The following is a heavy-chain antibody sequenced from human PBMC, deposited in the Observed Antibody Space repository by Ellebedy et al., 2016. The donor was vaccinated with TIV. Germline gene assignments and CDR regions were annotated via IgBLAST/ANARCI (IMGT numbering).Heavy chain of an antibody. CDR3: AREYKSGYPRYYFHGMDV. CDR2: IHGGGSET. CDR1: GFTFGSYW. Sequence: PGGSLRLSCAASGFTFGSYWMNWVRQPPGKGLEWVANIHGGGSETYYVDSVKGRFRISRDNAKNSLYLEMRSLRADDTAVYFCAREYKSGYPRYYFHGMDVWGQGTTVTVSS. V-gene: IGHV3-7*01. J-gene: IGHJ6*02. D-gene: IGHD5-12*01.